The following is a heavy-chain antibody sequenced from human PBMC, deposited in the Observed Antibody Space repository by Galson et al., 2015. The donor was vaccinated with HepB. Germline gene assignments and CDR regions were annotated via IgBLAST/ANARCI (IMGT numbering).Heavy chain of an antibody. V-gene: IGHV2-70*01. J-gene: IGHJ4*02. CDR1: GFSLSTSGMC. Sequence: ALVKPTQTLTLTCTFSGFSLSTSGMCVSWIRQPPGKALEWLALIDWDDDKYYSTSLKTRLTISKDTSKNQVVLTMTNMDPVDTATYYCARIVASGGSCYSNGWGFDYWGQGTLVTVSS. CDR3: ARIVASGGSCYSNGWGFDY. CDR2: IDWDDDK. D-gene: IGHD2-15*01.